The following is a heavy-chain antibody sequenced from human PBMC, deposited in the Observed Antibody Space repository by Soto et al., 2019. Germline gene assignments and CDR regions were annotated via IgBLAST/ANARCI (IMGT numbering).Heavy chain of an antibody. V-gene: IGHV4-31*03. D-gene: IGHD5-12*01. CDR3: ARVPKIKRGTVAKSVLGYFYYMDV. CDR1: GGAISNGYY. Sequence: QVQLQESGPGLVKASQTLSLTCTVSGGAISNGYYWSWIRQHPGEGLEWIGYIYDSGTTHYSPSLRSRPTKSLDTSENQFSLILSSATAADTAVYYCARVPKIKRGTVAKSVLGYFYYMDVLGKGTTVTVSS. J-gene: IGHJ6*03. CDR2: IYDSGTT.